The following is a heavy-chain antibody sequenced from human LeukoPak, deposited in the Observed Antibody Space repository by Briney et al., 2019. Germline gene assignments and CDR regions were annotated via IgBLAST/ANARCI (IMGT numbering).Heavy chain of an antibody. CDR2: ITWNSGSM. CDR3: AKGCSSTNCPPDY. Sequence: GRSLRLSCAAPGFTFDDYAMHWVRQAPGKGLEWVSGITWNSGSMAYADSVKGRFTISRDNAKNSLYLQMNSLRAEDTAFYYCAKGCSSTNCPPDYWGQGTLVTVSS. D-gene: IGHD2-2*01. J-gene: IGHJ4*02. V-gene: IGHV3-9*01. CDR1: GFTFDDYA.